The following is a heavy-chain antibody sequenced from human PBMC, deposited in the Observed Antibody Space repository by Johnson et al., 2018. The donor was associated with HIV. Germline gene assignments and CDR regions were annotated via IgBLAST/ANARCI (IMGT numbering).Heavy chain of an antibody. CDR2: IYSGGST. V-gene: IGHV3-NL1*01. J-gene: IGHJ3*02. Sequence: QVQLVESGGGVVQPGRSLRLSCAASGFTFSSYAMHWVRQAPGKGLEWVAVIYSGGSTYYADSVKGRITISRDNSKNTLYLQMNSLRAEDTAVYYCASSPMRYSSSAYAFDIWGQGTMVTVSS. D-gene: IGHD6-6*01. CDR3: ASSPMRYSSSAYAFDI. CDR1: GFTFSSYA.